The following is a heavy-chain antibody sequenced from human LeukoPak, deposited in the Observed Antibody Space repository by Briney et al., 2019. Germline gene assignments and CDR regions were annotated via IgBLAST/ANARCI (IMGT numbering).Heavy chain of an antibody. D-gene: IGHD1-26*01. CDR3: ARAAHSGSLAPFDY. Sequence: SETLSLTCTVSGGSISSSSYYWGWIRQPPGKGLEWIGSIYYSGSTYYNPSLKSRVTISVDTSKNQFSLNLSSVTAADTAVYYCARAAHSGSLAPFDYWGQGTLVTVSS. CDR1: GGSISSSSYY. V-gene: IGHV4-39*07. J-gene: IGHJ4*02. CDR2: IYYSGST.